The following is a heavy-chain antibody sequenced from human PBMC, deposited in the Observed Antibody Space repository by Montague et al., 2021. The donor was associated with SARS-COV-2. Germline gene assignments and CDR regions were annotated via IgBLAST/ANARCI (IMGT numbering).Heavy chain of an antibody. J-gene: IGHJ6*02. CDR2: ISYDGSNK. D-gene: IGHD6-19*01. Sequence: SLRLSCAASGFTFSSYAMHWVRQAPGKGLEWVAVISYDGSNKYYVDSVKGRFTISRDNSKNTLYLQMNSLRAEDTAVYYCARDPFPYSSGWTYYYYGMDVWGQGTTVTVSS. V-gene: IGHV3-30*04. CDR1: GFTFSSYA. CDR3: ARDPFPYSSGWTYYYYGMDV.